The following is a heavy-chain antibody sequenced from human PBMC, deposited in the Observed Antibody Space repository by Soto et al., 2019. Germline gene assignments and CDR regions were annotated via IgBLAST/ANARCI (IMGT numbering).Heavy chain of an antibody. D-gene: IGHD2-15*01. CDR1: GFTFSSYW. CDR2: INSDGSST. J-gene: IGHJ4*02. V-gene: IGHV3-74*01. CDR3: VRTSLVVAAATREDY. Sequence: EVQLVESGGGLGQPGGSLRLSCAASGFTFSSYWMHWVRQAPGKGLVWVSRINSDGSSTNYVYSVKGRFTISRDNAKNTLYLQMNSLRAEDTAVYYCVRTSLVVAAATREDYWGQGTLVTVSS.